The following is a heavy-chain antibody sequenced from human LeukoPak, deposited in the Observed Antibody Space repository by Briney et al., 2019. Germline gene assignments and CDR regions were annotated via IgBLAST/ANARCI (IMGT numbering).Heavy chain of an antibody. CDR2: ISAYNGNT. CDR3: ARDSRGRLPGDY. V-gene: IGHV1-18*01. D-gene: IGHD2-21*02. CDR1: GGTFSSYA. Sequence: SSVKVSCKASGGTFSSYAISWVRQAPGQGLEWMGWISAYNGNTNYAQKLQGRVTMTTDTSTSTAYMELRSLRSDDTAVYYCARDSRGRLPGDYWGQGTLVTVSS. J-gene: IGHJ4*02.